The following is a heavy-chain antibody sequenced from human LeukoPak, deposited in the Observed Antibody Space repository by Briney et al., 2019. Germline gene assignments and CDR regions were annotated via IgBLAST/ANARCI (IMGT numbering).Heavy chain of an antibody. CDR3: ARQSGGSYVFFDY. CDR2: ISATRNS. Sequence: PSETLSLTCTVSGGSLSTYYWSWIRQPAGKGLKWIGRISATRNSNYNPSLKSRVAISVDKSKDQFSLKLTSVTAADTAVYFCARQSGGSYVFFDYWGRGTLVTVSS. V-gene: IGHV4-4*07. D-gene: IGHD3-22*01. CDR1: GGSLSTYY. J-gene: IGHJ4*02.